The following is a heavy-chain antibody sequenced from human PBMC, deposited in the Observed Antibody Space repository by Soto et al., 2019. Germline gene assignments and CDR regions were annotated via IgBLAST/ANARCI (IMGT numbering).Heavy chain of an antibody. CDR2: MNPKTGNI. Sequence: ASVKVSCKASGYTFVDYALHWVRQAPGQGLEWVGWMNPKTGNIKSSHKFEDRVSITRDTATSTAYMRLRGLRSEDTAVYFCAREAVVAENWFDPWGQATLVT. D-gene: IGHD3-22*01. J-gene: IGHJ5*02. CDR1: GYTFVDYA. CDR3: AREAVVAENWFDP. V-gene: IGHV1-3*01.